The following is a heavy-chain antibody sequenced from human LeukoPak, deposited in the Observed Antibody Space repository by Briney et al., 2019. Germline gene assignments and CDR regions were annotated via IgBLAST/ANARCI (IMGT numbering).Heavy chain of an antibody. J-gene: IGHJ5*02. V-gene: IGHV1-2*02. CDR2: INPNSGGT. Sequence: ASVTVSFTASGYTLTVYYMFWMRQAPGQGVEWMGWINPNSGGTNYAQKFQGRVTITRDTSISTAYMELSRLRSDDTAVYYCARDTGDDFDPWGQGTLVTVSS. D-gene: IGHD3-10*01. CDR3: ARDTGDDFDP. CDR1: GYTLTVYY.